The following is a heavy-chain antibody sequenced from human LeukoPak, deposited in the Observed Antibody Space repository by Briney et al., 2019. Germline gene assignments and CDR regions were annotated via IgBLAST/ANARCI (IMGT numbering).Heavy chain of an antibody. J-gene: IGHJ4*02. V-gene: IGHV3-74*01. CDR2: ISGDGSRT. D-gene: IGHD7-27*01. CDR3: ARPLGPSVDFDY. CDR1: GFTFSSSW. Sequence: PGGSLRLSCAASGFTFSSSWMHWVRQAPGKGLVWVSRISGDGSRTDYADSVKGRFTISRDNRKNTLYLQMNSLRAEDTAVYYCARPLGPSVDFDYWGQGTLVTVSS.